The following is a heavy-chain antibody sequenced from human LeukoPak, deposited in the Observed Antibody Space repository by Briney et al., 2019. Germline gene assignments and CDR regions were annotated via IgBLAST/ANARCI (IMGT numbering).Heavy chain of an antibody. CDR3: ANRGYSGYDSY. J-gene: IGHJ4*02. D-gene: IGHD5-12*01. V-gene: IGHV3-23*01. CDR1: GFTFSSYW. Sequence: GGSLRLSCAASGFTFSSYWMSWVRQAPGKGLEWVSAISGSGGSTYYADSVKGRFTISRDNSKNTLYLQMNSLRAEDTAVYYCANRGYSGYDSYWGQGTLVTVSS. CDR2: ISGSGGST.